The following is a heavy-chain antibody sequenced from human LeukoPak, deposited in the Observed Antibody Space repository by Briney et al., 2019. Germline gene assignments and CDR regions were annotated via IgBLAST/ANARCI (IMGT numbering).Heavy chain of an antibody. CDR1: GFTFSNYW. CDR2: IKQDGSEI. V-gene: IGHV3-7*01. J-gene: IGHJ6*02. Sequence: GGSLRLSCTASGFTFSNYWMHWVRQAPGKGLEWVANIKQDGSEIYYVGSVKGRFTISRDNAKNSLYLQMNSLRAEDTAVYYCARSLDDWGQGTTVTVSS. CDR3: ARSLDD.